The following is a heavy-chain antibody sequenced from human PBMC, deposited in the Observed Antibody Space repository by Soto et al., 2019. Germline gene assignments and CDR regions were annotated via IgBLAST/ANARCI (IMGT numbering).Heavy chain of an antibody. V-gene: IGHV4-30-2*01. Sequence: SETLSLTCAVSGGSISSGGYSWSWIRQPPGKGLEWIGYMYHTGTTYYNPSLKSRVTISIDRSKNQFSLKLSSVTAADTAVYYCARRERAAGTDWWFDPWGQGTLVTVSS. J-gene: IGHJ5*02. CDR3: ARRERAAGTDWWFDP. D-gene: IGHD6-13*01. CDR1: GGSISSGGYS. CDR2: MYHTGTT.